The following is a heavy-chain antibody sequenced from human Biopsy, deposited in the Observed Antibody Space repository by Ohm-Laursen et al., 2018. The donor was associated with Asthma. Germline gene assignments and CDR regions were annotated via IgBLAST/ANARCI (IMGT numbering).Heavy chain of an antibody. Sequence: ASVKVSCKVSGYTFTDYYVMWLRQAPGQGLEWMGRINPVSGSTNFAQKFQGRLTMTRDRSIGTAYMELRSLRSDDTAVYYCARHPYNFGGFDYWGQGSLVLVSS. CDR3: ARHPYNFGGFDY. D-gene: IGHD5-24*01. V-gene: IGHV1-2*06. CDR1: GYTFTDYY. J-gene: IGHJ4*02. CDR2: INPVSGST.